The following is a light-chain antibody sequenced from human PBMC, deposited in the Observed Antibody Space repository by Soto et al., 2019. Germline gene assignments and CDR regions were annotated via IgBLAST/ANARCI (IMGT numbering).Light chain of an antibody. Sequence: QSALTQPASVSGSPGQSITISCTGTSSDVGGYNYVSWYQQHPGKAPKLMIYDVSNRPSGVSNRFSGSKSGNTASLTISGLQAEDEADYCCSSYTSSSTLLYVFGTGTKGTVL. CDR1: SSDVGGYNY. CDR3: SSYTSSSTLLYV. V-gene: IGLV2-14*01. CDR2: DVS. J-gene: IGLJ1*01.